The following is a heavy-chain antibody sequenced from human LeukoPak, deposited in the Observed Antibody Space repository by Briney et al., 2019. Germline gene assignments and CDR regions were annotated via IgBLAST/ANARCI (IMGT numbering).Heavy chain of an antibody. CDR3: AKDLENYYGSGSIFDP. CDR2: ISGSGGST. V-gene: IGHV3-23*01. Sequence: GGSLRLSCAASGFTFSSHAMSWVRQAPGKGLEWVSAISGSGGSTYYADSVKGRFTISRDNSKNTLYLQMNSLRAEDTAVYYCAKDLENYYGSGSIFDPWGQGTLVTVSS. D-gene: IGHD3-10*01. CDR1: GFTFSSHA. J-gene: IGHJ5*02.